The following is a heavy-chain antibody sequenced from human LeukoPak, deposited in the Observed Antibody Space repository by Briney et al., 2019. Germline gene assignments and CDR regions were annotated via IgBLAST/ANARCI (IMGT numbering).Heavy chain of an antibody. D-gene: IGHD6-19*01. CDR3: AKDHGYSSGWYDY. CDR2: ISWNSGSI. V-gene: IGHV3-9*01. CDR1: GFTFSSYW. Sequence: PGGSLRLSCAASGFTFSSYWMHWVRQAPGKGLEWVSGISWNSGSIGYADSVKGRFTISRDNAKNSLYLQMNSLRAEDTALYYCAKDHGYSSGWYDYWGQGTLVTVSS. J-gene: IGHJ4*02.